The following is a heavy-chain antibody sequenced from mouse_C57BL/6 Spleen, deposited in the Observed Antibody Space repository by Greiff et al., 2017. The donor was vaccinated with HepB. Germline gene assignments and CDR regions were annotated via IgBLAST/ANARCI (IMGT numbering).Heavy chain of an antibody. D-gene: IGHD2-3*01. Sequence: QVQLQQPGAELVKPGASVKLSCKASGYTFTSYWMQWVKQRPGQGLVWIGEIDPSDSYTNYNQKFKGKATLTVDTSSSTAYMQLSSLTSEDSAVYYCAKCYDGYPWFADWGQGTLVTVSA. CDR3: AKCYDGYPWFAD. V-gene: IGHV1-50*01. J-gene: IGHJ3*01. CDR1: GYTFTSYW. CDR2: IDPSDSYT.